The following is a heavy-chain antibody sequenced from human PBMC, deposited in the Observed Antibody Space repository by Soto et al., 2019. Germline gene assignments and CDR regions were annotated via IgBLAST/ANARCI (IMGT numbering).Heavy chain of an antibody. CDR2: INAGNGNT. Sequence: QVQLVQSGAEEKKPGASVKVSCKASGYTFTSYAMHWVRQAPGQRLEWMGWINAGNGNTKYSQKFRGRGTITRDTSASTAYMELSSLRSEDTAVYYCARAWVVVTAPDYWGQGTLVTVSS. CDR1: GYTFTSYA. V-gene: IGHV1-3*05. J-gene: IGHJ4*02. CDR3: ARAWVVVTAPDY. D-gene: IGHD2-21*02.